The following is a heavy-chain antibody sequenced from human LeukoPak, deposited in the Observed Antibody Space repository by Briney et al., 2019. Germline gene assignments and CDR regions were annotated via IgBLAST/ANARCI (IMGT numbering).Heavy chain of an antibody. Sequence: ASVKVSCKASGYTFTGYYMHWVRQAPGQGLEWMGWINPNSGGTNYAQKFQGRVTMTRDTSISTACMELSRLRSDDTAVYYCARDGDPRYSAPYNWFDPWGQGTLVTVSS. CDR1: GYTFTGYY. D-gene: IGHD2-15*01. CDR2: INPNSGGT. J-gene: IGHJ5*02. CDR3: ARDGDPRYSAPYNWFDP. V-gene: IGHV1-2*02.